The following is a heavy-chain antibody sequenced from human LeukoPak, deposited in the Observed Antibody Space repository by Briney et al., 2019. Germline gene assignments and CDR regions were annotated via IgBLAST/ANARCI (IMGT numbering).Heavy chain of an antibody. V-gene: IGHV3-64*01. Sequence: GGSLRLSCAASGFTFSSYAMHWVRQAPGKGLEYVSAISSNGGSTYYANSVKGRFTISRDNSKNTLYLQMGSLRAEDMAVYYCARGNVMGYCSSTSCPEFGYWGQGTLVTVSS. CDR2: ISSNGGST. D-gene: IGHD2-2*01. CDR3: ARGNVMGYCSSTSCPEFGY. J-gene: IGHJ4*02. CDR1: GFTFSSYA.